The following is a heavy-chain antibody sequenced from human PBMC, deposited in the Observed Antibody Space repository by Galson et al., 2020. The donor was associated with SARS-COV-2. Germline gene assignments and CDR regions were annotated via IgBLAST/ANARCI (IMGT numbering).Heavy chain of an antibody. D-gene: IGHD6-19*01. CDR1: GFTFSSYE. CDR2: ISSSGSTI. J-gene: IGHJ3*02. CDR3: ARLYSSGWYAHDDAFDI. V-gene: IGHV3-48*03. Sequence: GGSLRLSCAASGFTFSSYEMNWVRQAPGKGLEWVSYISSSGSTIYYADSVKGRFTISRDNAKNSLYLQMNSLRAEDTAVYYCARLYSSGWYAHDDAFDIWGQGTMVTVSS.